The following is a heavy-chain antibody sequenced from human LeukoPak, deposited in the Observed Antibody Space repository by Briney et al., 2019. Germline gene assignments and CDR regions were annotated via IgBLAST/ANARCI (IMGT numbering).Heavy chain of an antibody. Sequence: ASVKVSCKASGYTFTGYYMHWVRRAPGQGLEWMGWINPNSGGTNYAQKFQGRVTMTRDTSISTAYMELSRLRSDDTAVYYCAREGGIAARRARGVDYWGQGTLVTVSS. CDR2: INPNSGGT. V-gene: IGHV1-2*02. J-gene: IGHJ4*02. D-gene: IGHD6-6*01. CDR3: AREGGIAARRARGVDY. CDR1: GYTFTGYY.